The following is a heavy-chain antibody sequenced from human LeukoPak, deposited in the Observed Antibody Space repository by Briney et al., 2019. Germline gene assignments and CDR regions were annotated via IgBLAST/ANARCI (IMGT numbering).Heavy chain of an antibody. D-gene: IGHD2/OR15-2a*01. CDR2: ISNDGSDE. V-gene: IGHV3-30-3*01. CDR3: AKARHCTTATCASAALDA. J-gene: IGHJ3*01. CDR1: GFTFNMHA. Sequence: QPGGSLRLSRAASGFTFNMHAMHWVRQAPGKGLEWVAVISNDGSDEYYADSVRGRFPVSRDDFKNTVFLQMNSLRPEDTAVYYCAKARHCTTATCASAALDAWGQGTMVTVSS.